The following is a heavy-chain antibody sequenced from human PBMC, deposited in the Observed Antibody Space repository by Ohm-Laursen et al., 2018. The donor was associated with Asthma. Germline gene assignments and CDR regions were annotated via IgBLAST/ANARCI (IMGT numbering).Heavy chain of an antibody. Sequence: SLRLSCSASGFSVSRHFMNWLRQSPEKGLEWVADVYPGGATLYADSVKGRFTISRDDSKNTLNLQMSSLRGDDTAVYYCARGQGSGDISGSDPFDLWGQGTTVTVSS. J-gene: IGHJ3*01. CDR1: GFSVSRHF. D-gene: IGHD3-10*01. CDR3: ARGQGSGDISGSDPFDL. V-gene: IGHV3-53*01. CDR2: VYPGGAT.